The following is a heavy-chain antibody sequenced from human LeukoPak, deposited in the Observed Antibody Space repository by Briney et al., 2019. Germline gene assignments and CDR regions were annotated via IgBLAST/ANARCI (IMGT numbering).Heavy chain of an antibody. J-gene: IGHJ5*02. V-gene: IGHV1-18*01. CDR3: ARDRHDYGDYVSSWFDP. Sequence: ASVKVSCKASGYTFTSYGISWVRQAPGQGLEWMGWISAYNGNTNYAQKLQGRVTMTTDTSTSTAYMELRSLRSDDTAVYYCARDRHDYGDYVSSWFDPWGQGTLVTVSS. CDR2: ISAYNGNT. D-gene: IGHD4-17*01. CDR1: GYTFTSYG.